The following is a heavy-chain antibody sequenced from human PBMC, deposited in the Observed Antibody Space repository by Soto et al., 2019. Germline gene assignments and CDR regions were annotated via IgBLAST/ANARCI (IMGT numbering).Heavy chain of an antibody. V-gene: IGHV1-3*01. J-gene: IGHJ4*01. CDR3: ARAVGATGD. Sequence: QVQLLQSGAEVKKPGASVKVSCKASVYTFTSYAMHWVRQAAGQRREWMGWMNDGNGNTKYSQKFHGRVTTTSDTSARTAYMERSSLRSEDTPVYYCARAVGATGDWGPGTLVNVSS. D-gene: IGHD1-26*01. CDR2: MNDGNGNT. CDR1: VYTFTSYA.